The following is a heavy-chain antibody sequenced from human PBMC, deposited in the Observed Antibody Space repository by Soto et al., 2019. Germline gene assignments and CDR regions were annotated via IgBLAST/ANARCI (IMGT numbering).Heavy chain of an antibody. CDR1: VFTFSDYY. J-gene: IGHJ4*02. CDR3: ARAGGSGWSLDF. V-gene: IGHV3-11*01. CDR2: IGSSGSTI. D-gene: IGHD6-19*01. Sequence: QVYLVESGGGLVKPGGSLRLSREASVFTFSDYYMTWIRQAPGKGLEWVAHIGSSGSTINHADSVKGRFTISRDNAKNSLYLQMNSLRDDDTAVYYCARAGGSGWSLDFWGQGTLVTVSS.